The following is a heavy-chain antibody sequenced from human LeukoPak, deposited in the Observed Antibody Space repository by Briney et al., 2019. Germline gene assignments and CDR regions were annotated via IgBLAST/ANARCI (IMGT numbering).Heavy chain of an antibody. J-gene: IGHJ5*02. CDR1: GGSSSSYY. Sequence: SETLSLTSTVSGGSSSSYYWSWIRQPPGKGLEWIGYIYYSGSTNYNPSLKSRVTISVDTSKTQFSLKLSSVTAADTAVYSCARMYSTPLYNWFDPWGQGTLVTVSS. V-gene: IGHV4-59*01. CDR3: ARMYSTPLYNWFDP. CDR2: IYYSGST. D-gene: IGHD4-11*01.